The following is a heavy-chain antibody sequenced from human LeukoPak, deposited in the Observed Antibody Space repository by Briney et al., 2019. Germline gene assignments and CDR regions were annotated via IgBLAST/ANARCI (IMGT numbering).Heavy chain of an antibody. CDR2: INPNSGGT. D-gene: IGHD1-26*01. Sequence: ASVKVSCKASGYTFTGYYMHWVRQAPGQGLEWMGWINPNSGGTSYAQKFQGRVTMTRDTSISTAYMELSRLRSDDTAVYYCARERSRRDFDYWGQGTLVTVSS. CDR1: GYTFTGYY. CDR3: ARERSRRDFDY. V-gene: IGHV1-2*02. J-gene: IGHJ4*02.